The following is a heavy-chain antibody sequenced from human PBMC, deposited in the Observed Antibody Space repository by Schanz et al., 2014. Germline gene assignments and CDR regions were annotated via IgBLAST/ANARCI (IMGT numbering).Heavy chain of an antibody. CDR1: GFTVSNNY. CDR2: IGRRGQVI. Sequence: EVQVVESGGGLVQPGGSLRLSCAASGFTVSNNYMNWVRQAPGKGPEWVACIGRRGQVIYYADSMEGRFTISRDNAQNSLFLQMNSLRVEDTAVYYCARSYHDDDDYTRALDMWGQGTMVTVSS. D-gene: IGHD3-16*01. CDR3: ARSYHDDDDYTRALDM. V-gene: IGHV3-48*04. J-gene: IGHJ3*02.